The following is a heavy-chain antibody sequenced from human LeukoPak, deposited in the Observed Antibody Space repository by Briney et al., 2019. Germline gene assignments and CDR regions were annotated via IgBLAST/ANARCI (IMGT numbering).Heavy chain of an antibody. Sequence: PGGSLRLSCAASGFTFSSYSMNWVRQAPGKGLEWVSYISSSSSTIYYADSVKGRFIISRDNAKNSLYLQMNRLRVEDTALYYCARDSLEYTTSSAAYWGQGALVTVSS. D-gene: IGHD6-13*01. V-gene: IGHV3-48*04. CDR1: GFTFSSYS. J-gene: IGHJ4*02. CDR3: ARDSLEYTTSSAAY. CDR2: ISSSSSTI.